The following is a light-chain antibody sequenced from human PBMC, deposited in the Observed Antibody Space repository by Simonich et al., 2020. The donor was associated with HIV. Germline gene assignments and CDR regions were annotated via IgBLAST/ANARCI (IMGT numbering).Light chain of an antibody. CDR1: QTVLFRSNTKNY. J-gene: IGKJ1*01. CDR3: QQYYSTPT. V-gene: IGKV4-1*01. CDR2: WAS. Sequence: DIVMTQSPDSLAVSLGERAAINCKSSQTVLFRSNTKNYLAWYHQKPGQPPKLLIYWASTRESGVPDRFSGSGSGTDFTLTISSLQAEDVAVYFCQQYYSTPTFGQGTKVEIK.